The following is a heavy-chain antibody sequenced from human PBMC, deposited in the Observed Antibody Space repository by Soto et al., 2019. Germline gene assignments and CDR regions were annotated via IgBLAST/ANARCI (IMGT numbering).Heavy chain of an antibody. CDR3: ATCSGRSLQGDYCFDY. CDR2: IWYDGSNK. V-gene: IGHV3-33*01. D-gene: IGHD2-15*01. J-gene: IGHJ4*02. CDR1: GFTFSSYG. Sequence: HVQLVESGGGVVQPGRSLRLSCAASGFTFSSYGMHWVRQAPGKGLEWVAVIWYDGSNKYYADSVKGRFTISRDNSKNTLYLQMNSLRAEDTAVYYCATCSGRSLQGDYCFDYCGQGALVTFSS.